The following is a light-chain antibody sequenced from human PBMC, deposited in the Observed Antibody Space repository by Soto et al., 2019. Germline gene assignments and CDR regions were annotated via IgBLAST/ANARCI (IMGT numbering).Light chain of an antibody. CDR2: GAS. CDR1: QSVSSSY. Sequence: EIVLTQSPGTLSLSPGERATLSCRASQSVSSSYLAWYQQKPGQAPSLLIYGASSRATGIPDRFIGRGSGTDFTLTISRLEPEDFAVYYCQQYGSSQYTFGQGTKLEIK. J-gene: IGKJ2*01. V-gene: IGKV3-20*01. CDR3: QQYGSSQYT.